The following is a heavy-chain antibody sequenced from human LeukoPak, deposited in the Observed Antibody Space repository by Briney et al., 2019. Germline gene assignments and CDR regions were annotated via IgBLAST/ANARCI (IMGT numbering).Heavy chain of an antibody. J-gene: IGHJ4*02. CDR3: ASKGVTTENYFDY. Sequence: KPSETLSLTCTVSGGSISSYYWSWIRQPPGKGLEWIGYIYYSGSTNYNPSLKSRVTISVDTSKNQFSLKLSSMTAADTAVYYCASKGVTTENYFDYWGQGTLVTVSS. D-gene: IGHD4-11*01. CDR1: GGSISSYY. V-gene: IGHV4-59*01. CDR2: IYYSGST.